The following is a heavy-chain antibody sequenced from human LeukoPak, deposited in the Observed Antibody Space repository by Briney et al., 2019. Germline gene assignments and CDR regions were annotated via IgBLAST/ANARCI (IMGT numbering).Heavy chain of an antibody. CDR3: ARGGGSYAFDY. J-gene: IGHJ4*02. D-gene: IGHD1-26*01. CDR1: GGXISSYY. Sequence: SETLSLTCTVSGGXISSYYCSWIRQPPGKGLEWIWYIYYSGSTNYNPSLKSRVTISVDTSKNQFSLKLSSVTAADTAVYYCARGGGSYAFDYWGQGTLVTVSS. CDR2: IYYSGST. V-gene: IGHV4-59*01.